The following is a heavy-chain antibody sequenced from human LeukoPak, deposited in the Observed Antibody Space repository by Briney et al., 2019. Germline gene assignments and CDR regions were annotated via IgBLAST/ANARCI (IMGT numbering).Heavy chain of an antibody. D-gene: IGHD1-7*01. CDR3: AKDKTGTTWSVFQH. J-gene: IGHJ1*01. CDR2: ISGDGGST. V-gene: IGHV3-43*02. Sequence: PGGSLRLSCAASGFTFDDYAMHWVRQAPGKGLEWVSLISGDGGSTYYADSVKGRFTISRDNSKSSLYLQMNSLRTEDTALYYCAKDKTGTTWSVFQHWGQGTLVTVSS. CDR1: GFTFDDYA.